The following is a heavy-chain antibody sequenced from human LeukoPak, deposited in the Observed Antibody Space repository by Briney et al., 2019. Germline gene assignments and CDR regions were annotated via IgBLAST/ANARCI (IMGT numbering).Heavy chain of an antibody. D-gene: IGHD5-24*01. Sequence: SETLSLTCTVSGGSISSSSYYWGWIRQPPGKGLEWIGSIYYSGSTYYNPSLKSRVTISVDTSKNQFSLKLSSVTAADTAVYYCARRAEMATTLYFDYWGQGTLVTVSS. CDR3: ARRAEMATTLYFDY. J-gene: IGHJ4*02. CDR2: IYYSGST. V-gene: IGHV4-39*01. CDR1: GGSISSSSYY.